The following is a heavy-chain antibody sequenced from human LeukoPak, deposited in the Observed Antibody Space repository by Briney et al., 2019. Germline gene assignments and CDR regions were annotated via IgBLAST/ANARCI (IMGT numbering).Heavy chain of an antibody. Sequence: GGSLRLSCAASGFTFSSYSMNWVRQAPGKGLEWVSYISSSSSTIYYADSVKGRFTISRDNATNSLYLQMNSLRAEDTAVYYCARWGEYSGYDDDWGERNLVTVSS. CDR2: ISSSSSTI. CDR1: GFTFSSYS. V-gene: IGHV3-48*01. CDR3: ARWGEYSGYDDD. D-gene: IGHD5-12*01. J-gene: IGHJ4*02.